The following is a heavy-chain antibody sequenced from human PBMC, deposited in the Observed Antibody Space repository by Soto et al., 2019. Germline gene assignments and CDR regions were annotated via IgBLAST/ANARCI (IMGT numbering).Heavy chain of an antibody. V-gene: IGHV4-59*01. CDR1: GGSISSYY. D-gene: IGHD3-3*01. CDR3: ARYYDFWSGYPSQFDY. CDR2: IYYSGST. Sequence: SETLSLTCTVSGGSISSYYWSWIRQPPGKGLEWIGYIYYSGSTNYNPSLKSRVTISVDTSKNQFSLKLSSVTAADTAVYYCARYYDFWSGYPSQFDYWGQGTLVTV. J-gene: IGHJ4*02.